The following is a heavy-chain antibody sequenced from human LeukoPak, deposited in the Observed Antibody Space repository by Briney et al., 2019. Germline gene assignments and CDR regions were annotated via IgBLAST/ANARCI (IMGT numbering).Heavy chain of an antibody. CDR1: GGSISGYY. CDR3: ARGGPGMVRGASQTPEFDS. D-gene: IGHD3-10*01. J-gene: IGHJ4*02. V-gene: IGHV4-59*01. Sequence: SETLSLTCTVSGGSISGYYWSWIRQPPAKGLEWIGNIYYTGIFNYMPSLKSRVTISVDTSKNQFSLKLSSVTAADTAVYYCARGGPGMVRGASQTPEFDSWGQGTLVSVPS. CDR2: IYYTGIF.